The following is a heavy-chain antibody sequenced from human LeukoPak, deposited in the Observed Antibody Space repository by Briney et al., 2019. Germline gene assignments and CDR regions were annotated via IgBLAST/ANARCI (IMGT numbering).Heavy chain of an antibody. CDR2: IYISGST. D-gene: IGHD1-26*01. CDR3: ARGGVGATNYYYYYYMDV. Sequence: SETLSLTCTVSGGSISSYYWSWIRQPAGKGLEWIGRIYISGSTNYNPSLKSRVTMSVDTSKNQFSLKLSSVTAADTAVYYCARGGVGATNYYYYYYMDVWGKGTTVTVSS. V-gene: IGHV4-4*07. CDR1: GGSISSYY. J-gene: IGHJ6*03.